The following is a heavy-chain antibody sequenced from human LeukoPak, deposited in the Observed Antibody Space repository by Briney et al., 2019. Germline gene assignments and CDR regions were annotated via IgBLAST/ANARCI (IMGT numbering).Heavy chain of an antibody. J-gene: IGHJ6*03. CDR3: ARVGGYCSGGSCRRDYYYYYYMDV. Sequence: PSETLSLTCTVSGGSISSYYWSWIRQPPGKGLEWIGYIYYSGSTNYNPSLKSRVTISVDTSKNQFSLKLSSVTAADTAVYYCARVGGYCSGGSCRRDYYYYYYMDVWGKGTTVTVSS. V-gene: IGHV4-59*01. D-gene: IGHD2-15*01. CDR2: IYYSGST. CDR1: GGSISSYY.